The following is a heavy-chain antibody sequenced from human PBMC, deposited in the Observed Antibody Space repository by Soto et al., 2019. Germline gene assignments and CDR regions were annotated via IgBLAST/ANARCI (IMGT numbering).Heavy chain of an antibody. Sequence: SETLSLTCTVSGGSIRSYYWSWIRQPPGKGLEWIGYIFYSGSTNYNPSLKSRVTISLDTSKNQFSLKVSAVTAADTAVDYCARERAGDHFDYWGQGTLVTVSS. J-gene: IGHJ4*02. V-gene: IGHV4-59*01. CDR1: GGSIRSYY. CDR2: IFYSGST. D-gene: IGHD2-21*02. CDR3: ARERAGDHFDY.